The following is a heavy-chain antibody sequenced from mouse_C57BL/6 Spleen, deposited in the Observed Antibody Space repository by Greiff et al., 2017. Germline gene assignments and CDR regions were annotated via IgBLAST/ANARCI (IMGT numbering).Heavy chain of an antibody. CDR2: IDPENGDT. D-gene: IGHD1-1*01. V-gene: IGHV14-4*01. J-gene: IGHJ2*01. CDR3: TGTTVVADY. Sequence: DVQLQESGAELVRPGASVKLSCTASGFNIKDDYMHWVKQRPEQGLEWIGWIDPENGDTEYASKFQGKATITADTSSNTAYLQLSSLTSEDTAVYYCTGTTVVADYWGQGTTLTVSS. CDR1: GFNIKDDY.